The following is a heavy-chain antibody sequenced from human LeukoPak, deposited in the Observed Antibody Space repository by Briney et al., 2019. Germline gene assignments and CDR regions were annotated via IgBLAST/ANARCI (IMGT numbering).Heavy chain of an antibody. CDR3: AKDRSPNKYYYDSSGYFAY. Sequence: PGGSLRLSCAASGFTFISYAMSWVRQAPGKGLEWVSAISGSGGSTYYADSVKGRFTISRDNSKNTLYLQMNSLRAEDTAVYYCAKDRSPNKYYYDSSGYFAYSGQGTLVTVSS. CDR1: GFTFISYA. V-gene: IGHV3-23*01. CDR2: ISGSGGST. D-gene: IGHD3-22*01. J-gene: IGHJ4*02.